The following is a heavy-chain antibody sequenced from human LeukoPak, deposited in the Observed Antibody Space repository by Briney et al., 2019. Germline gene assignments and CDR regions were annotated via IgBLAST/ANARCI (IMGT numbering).Heavy chain of an antibody. CDR1: GFTFSSYE. Sequence: GGSLRLSCAAPGFTFSSYEMNWVRQAPGKGLEWISYISSGETIYYADSVKGRFTISRDNAKNSLYLQMNSLGDDDTAVYYCARALLYCSGSSCYRTRFDYWGQGTLVTVSS. CDR2: ISSGETI. V-gene: IGHV3-48*03. J-gene: IGHJ4*02. D-gene: IGHD2-15*01. CDR3: ARALLYCSGSSCYRTRFDY.